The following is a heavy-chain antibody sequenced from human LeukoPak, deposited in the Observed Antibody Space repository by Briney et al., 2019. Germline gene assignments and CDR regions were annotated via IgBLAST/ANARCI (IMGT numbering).Heavy chain of an antibody. D-gene: IGHD1-14*01. CDR1: GFTLSSYE. V-gene: IGHV3-48*03. CDR3: ATDTTRGWGDAFDF. CDR2: ISSSGTAI. Sequence: GRSLRLSCAASGFTLSSYEMNCVRQAPGKGLEWVSYISSSGTAIYYADSLRGRFTISRDNARNSLYLQMDSLRVEDTSVYYCATDTTRGWGDAFDFWGQGTMVTVFS. J-gene: IGHJ3*01.